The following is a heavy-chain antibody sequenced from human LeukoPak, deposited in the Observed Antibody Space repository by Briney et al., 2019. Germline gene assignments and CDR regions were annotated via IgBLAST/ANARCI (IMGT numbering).Heavy chain of an antibody. V-gene: IGHV4-61*02. CDR3: ARETAAAGPGIFDY. CDR1: GGSISSGSYS. D-gene: IGHD6-13*01. J-gene: IGHJ4*02. Sequence: PSQTLSLTCTVSGGSISSGSYSWSWIRQPAGKGLEWIGRICTSGSTNYNPSLKSRVTISVDTSKNQFSLKLSSVTAADTAVYYCARETAAAGPGIFDYWGQGTLVTVSS. CDR2: ICTSGST.